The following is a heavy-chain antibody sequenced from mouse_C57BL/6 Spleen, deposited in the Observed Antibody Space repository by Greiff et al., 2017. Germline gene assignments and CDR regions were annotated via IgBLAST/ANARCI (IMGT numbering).Heavy chain of an antibody. CDR2: IFPGSGST. CDR3: ARPYGSSYVWYFDV. Sequence: QVHVKQSGPELVKPGASVKISCKASGYTFTDYYINWVKQRPGQGLEWIGWIFPGSGSTYYNEKFKGKATLTVDKSSSTAYMLLSSLTSEDSAVYFCARPYGSSYVWYFDVWGTGTTVTVSS. J-gene: IGHJ1*03. CDR1: GYTFTDYY. V-gene: IGHV1-75*01. D-gene: IGHD1-1*01.